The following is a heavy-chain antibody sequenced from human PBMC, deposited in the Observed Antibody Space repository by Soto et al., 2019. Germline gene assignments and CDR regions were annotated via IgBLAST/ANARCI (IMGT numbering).Heavy chain of an antibody. CDR1: GGSFSGYY. J-gene: IGHJ4*02. D-gene: IGHD2-2*01. V-gene: IGHV4-34*01. CDR3: ARATQLLRPFDY. CDR2: INHSGST. Sequence: QVQLQQWGAGLLKPSETLSLTCAVYGGSFSGYYWSWIRQPPGKGLEWIGEINHSGSTNYNPSLKGRXXIXVXXSKNQSSLKLSSVTAADTAGYYCARATQLLRPFDYWGQGTLVTVSS.